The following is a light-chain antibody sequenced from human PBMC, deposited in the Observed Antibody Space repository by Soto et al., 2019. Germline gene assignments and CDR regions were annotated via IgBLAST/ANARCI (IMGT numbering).Light chain of an antibody. CDR2: DVN. J-gene: IGLJ1*01. V-gene: IGLV2-14*01. CDR3: TSYTSSSTLEV. Sequence: QSVLTQPASVSGSPGQSITISCTGTSNDVGGYNYVSWCQQHPGKAPKLMIYDVNNRPSGVSNRFSGSRSGNTASLTISGFQAEDEADYYCTSYTSSSTLEVFGTGTKVTVL. CDR1: SNDVGGYNY.